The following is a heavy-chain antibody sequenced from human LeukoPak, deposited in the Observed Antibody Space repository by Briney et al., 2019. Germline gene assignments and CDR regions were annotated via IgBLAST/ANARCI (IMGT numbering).Heavy chain of an antibody. J-gene: IGHJ3*02. D-gene: IGHD2-2*02. V-gene: IGHV3-23*01. CDR3: AKDRDIVVVPAAIGYDAFVI. Sequence: SGGSLRLSCAASGFTFSSYAMSWVRQAPGKGLEWVSAISGSGGSTYYADSVKGRFTISRDNSKNTLYLQMNSLRAEDTAVYYCAKDRDIVVVPAAIGYDAFVIWGQGTMVTVSS. CDR2: ISGSGGST. CDR1: GFTFSSYA.